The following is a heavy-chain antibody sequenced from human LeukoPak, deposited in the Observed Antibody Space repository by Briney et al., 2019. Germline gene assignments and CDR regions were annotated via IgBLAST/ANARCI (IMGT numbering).Heavy chain of an antibody. D-gene: IGHD4-17*01. CDR3: ATWDDYGDFVAFEY. V-gene: IGHV3-21*01. J-gene: IGHJ4*02. CDR2: ISSSATYI. CDR1: GFTFSSYT. Sequence: GGSLRLSCGGSGFTFSSYTMNWVRQAPGKGLEWVASISSSATYIYYADSVSGRFTISRDDAKKSVLLHMNSLRAEDTAVYFCATWDDYGDFVAFEYWGQGTLVTVSS.